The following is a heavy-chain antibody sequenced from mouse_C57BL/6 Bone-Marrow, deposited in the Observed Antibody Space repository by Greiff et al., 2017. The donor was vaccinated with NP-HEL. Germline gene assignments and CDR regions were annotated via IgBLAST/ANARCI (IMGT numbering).Heavy chain of an antibody. V-gene: IGHV1-53*01. Sequence: VQLQQPGTELVKPGASVKLSCKASGYTFTSYWMHWVKQRPGQGLEWIGNINPSNGGTNYNEKFKSKATLTVGKSSSTAYMQLSSLTSEDSAVYYCAREDDGYYAPFAYWGQGTLVTVSA. CDR2: INPSNGGT. CDR3: AREDDGYYAPFAY. D-gene: IGHD2-3*01. J-gene: IGHJ3*01. CDR1: GYTFTSYW.